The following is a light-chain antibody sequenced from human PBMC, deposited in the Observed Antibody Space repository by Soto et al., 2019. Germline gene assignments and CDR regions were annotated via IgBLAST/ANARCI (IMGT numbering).Light chain of an antibody. CDR1: QSISIY. Sequence: DIQMTPSTSYLSASVGDRVTITCRASQSISIYLNWYQQKPGKAPKLLIYAASSLQSGVPSRFSGSGSGTDFTLTISSLQPEDFATYYCQQRYSTLWTVGQGTKVEIK. J-gene: IGKJ1*01. CDR2: AAS. V-gene: IGKV1-39*01. CDR3: QQRYSTLWT.